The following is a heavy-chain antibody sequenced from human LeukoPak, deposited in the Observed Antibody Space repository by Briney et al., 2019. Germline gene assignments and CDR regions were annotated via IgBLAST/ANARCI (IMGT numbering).Heavy chain of an antibody. J-gene: IGHJ4*02. D-gene: IGHD6-19*01. CDR3: ARTKSGWYYSDY. CDR1: GGSMRSYY. CDR2: VYYSGTA. V-gene: IGHV4-59*08. Sequence: SETLSLTCTVSGGSMRSYYWSWIRQPPGKGLELTGYVYYSGTANYNPSLESRVTILVDTSKNQLSLNLSSVTAADTAVYYCARTKSGWYYSDYWGQGTLVSVSS.